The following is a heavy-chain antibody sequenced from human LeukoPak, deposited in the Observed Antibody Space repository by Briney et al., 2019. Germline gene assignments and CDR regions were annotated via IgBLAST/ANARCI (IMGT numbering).Heavy chain of an antibody. CDR2: MNPNSGNT. Sequence: ASVKVSCKASGYTFTGYYMHWVRQAPGQGLEWMGWMNPNSGNTGYAQKFQGRVTMTRNTSISTAYMELSSLRSEDTAVYYCARGGYYDILTGYWTGWFDPWGQGTLVTVSS. CDR3: ARGGYYDILTGYWTGWFDP. V-gene: IGHV1-8*02. D-gene: IGHD3-9*01. J-gene: IGHJ5*02. CDR1: GYTFTGYY.